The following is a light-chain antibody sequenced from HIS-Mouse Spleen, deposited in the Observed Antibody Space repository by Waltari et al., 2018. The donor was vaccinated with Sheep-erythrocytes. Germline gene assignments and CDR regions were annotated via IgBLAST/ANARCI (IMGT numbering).Light chain of an antibody. CDR1: RSDVGGYNY. V-gene: IGLV2-11*01. Sequence: QSALTQPRSVSGSPGQSVTISCTGTRSDVGGYNYVSWYQQHPGKAPKLMIYDVSKRPSGVPDRFSGSKSGNTASLTISGLQAMDEADYYCQAWDSSTGVVFGGGTKLTVL. J-gene: IGLJ2*01. CDR3: QAWDSSTGVV. CDR2: DVS.